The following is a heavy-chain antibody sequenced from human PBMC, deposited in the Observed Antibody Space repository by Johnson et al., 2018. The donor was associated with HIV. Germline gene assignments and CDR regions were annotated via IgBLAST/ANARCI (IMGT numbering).Heavy chain of an antibody. J-gene: IGHJ3*02. V-gene: IGHV3-48*04. CDR3: ARASCEDSSTSCYLGPAAFDAFDI. D-gene: IGHD2-2*01. CDR1: GFTFSSYA. CDR2: ISGSGSTI. Sequence: VHLVESGGGLVQPGGSLRLSCAASGFTFSSYAMSWVRQAPGKGLEWVSAISGSGSTIYYADSVKGRFTISRDNAKKSLYLQMNSLRAEDTAVYYCARASCEDSSTSCYLGPAAFDAFDIWGQGTMVTVSS.